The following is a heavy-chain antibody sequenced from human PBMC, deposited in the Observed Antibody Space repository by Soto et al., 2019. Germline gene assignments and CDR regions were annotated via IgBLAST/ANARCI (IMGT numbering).Heavy chain of an antibody. V-gene: IGHV3-23*01. D-gene: IGHD6-13*01. CDR3: AKGPPRSRNNWFDP. CDR1: GFIFSNFA. J-gene: IGHJ5*02. Sequence: GGSLRLSCAASGFIFSNFAMSWVRQAPGKGLEWVSGISGSGASSYYADSVKGRFTISRDNSKNTLYLQMNSLRVEDTALYYCAKGPPRSRNNWFDPWGQGVLVTVSS. CDR2: ISGSGASS.